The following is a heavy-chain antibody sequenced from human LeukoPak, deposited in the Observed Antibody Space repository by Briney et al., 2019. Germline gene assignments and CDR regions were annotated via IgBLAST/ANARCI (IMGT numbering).Heavy chain of an antibody. D-gene: IGHD1-1*01. CDR3: ARLNRYGNDRGFDP. CDR2: IYYSGST. CDR1: GGSISSSSYY. V-gene: IGHV4-39*01. Sequence: SETLSLTCTVSGGSISSSSYYWGWIRQPPGKGLEWIGSIYYSGSTYYNPSLKSRVTISVDTSKNQFSLKLSSVTAADTAVYYCARLNRYGNDRGFDPWGQGTLVTVSS. J-gene: IGHJ5*02.